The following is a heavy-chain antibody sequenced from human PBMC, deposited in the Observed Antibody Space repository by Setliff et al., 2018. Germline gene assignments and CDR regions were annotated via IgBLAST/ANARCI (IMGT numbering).Heavy chain of an antibody. J-gene: IGHJ6*03. CDR2: TIPNFGTT. CDR3: AREGVDTKSSTDYRYYMDV. Sequence: SVKVSCKASGGTFSSYGISWVRQAPGQGLEWLGGTIPNFGTTNYAQEFQGRVTIITDESTSTAYMELSSLRSEDTAVYFCAREGVDTKSSTDYRYYMDVWGKGTTVTVSS. D-gene: IGHD5-18*01. V-gene: IGHV1-69*05. CDR1: GGTFSSYG.